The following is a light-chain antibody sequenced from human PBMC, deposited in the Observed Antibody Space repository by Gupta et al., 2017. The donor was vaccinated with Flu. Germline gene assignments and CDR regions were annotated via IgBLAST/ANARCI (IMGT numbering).Light chain of an antibody. Sequence: PSSGSASISCRLTHGFRSSPDIGNCLAWYQQKPVEVPKLLIYCASSLETGVPSRFSGSGSGTDFTLTISSLQSEDFAVYYCQQSSSFPPTFGQGTRLEI. CDR2: CAS. J-gene: IGKJ1*01. CDR3: QQSSSFPPT. CDR1: PDIGNC. V-gene: IGKV1-12*01.